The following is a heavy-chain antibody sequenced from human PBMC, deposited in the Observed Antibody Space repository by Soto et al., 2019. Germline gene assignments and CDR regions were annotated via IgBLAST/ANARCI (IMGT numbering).Heavy chain of an antibody. D-gene: IGHD6-13*01. V-gene: IGHV3-23*01. CDR1: EFSFISYA. CDR3: AKVAPYTSNPRGGFDP. J-gene: IGHJ5*02. Sequence: EVQLFESGGCLVQPGASLRLSCAASEFSFISYAMSWVRQAPGKGLEWGSSISDSAGSTYYTDSVKGRFTIAKDNSKNRLHLQMNSPRAEDTAGYYCAKVAPYTSNPRGGFDPWGQGTLVTVSS. CDR2: ISDSAGST.